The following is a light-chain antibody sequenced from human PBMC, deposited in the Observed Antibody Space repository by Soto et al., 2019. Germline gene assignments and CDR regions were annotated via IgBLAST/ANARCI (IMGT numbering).Light chain of an antibody. CDR3: YSCAGSYTDV. J-gene: IGLJ1*01. Sequence: QSALTQPRSVSGSPGQSVTISCTGTSSDVGGYNYVSWYQQHPGKAPKLMIYDVSKRPSGVPDRFSGSKSGNTASLTISGLQAEDEADYYCYSCAGSYTDVFATGTKLTVL. V-gene: IGLV2-11*01. CDR2: DVS. CDR1: SSDVGGYNY.